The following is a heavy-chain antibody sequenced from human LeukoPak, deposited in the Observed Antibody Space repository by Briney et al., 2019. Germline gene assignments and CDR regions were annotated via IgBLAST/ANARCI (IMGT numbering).Heavy chain of an antibody. CDR3: ARGADYVWGSYRSRPWFGP. D-gene: IGHD3-16*02. J-gene: IGHJ5*02. CDR2: INHSGST. V-gene: IGHV4-34*01. CDR1: GGSFSGYY. Sequence: SETLSLTCAVYGGSFSGYYWSWIRQPPGKGLEWIGEINHSGSTNYNPSLKSRVTISVDTSKNQFSLKLSSVTAADTAVYYCARGADYVWGSYRSRPWFGPWGQGTLVTVSS.